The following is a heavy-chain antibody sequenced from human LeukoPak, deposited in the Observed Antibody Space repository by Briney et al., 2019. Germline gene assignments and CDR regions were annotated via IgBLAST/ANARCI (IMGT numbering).Heavy chain of an antibody. CDR3: ARESEGVTFDY. CDR2: IYSGGST. Sequence: GGSLRLSCAASGFTVSSNYMSWVRQAPGKGLEWVSVIYSGGSTYYADSVKGRFTISRDNSKNTLYLQMNSLRAEDTAVYYCARESEGVTFDYWGQGTLVTVPS. CDR1: GFTVSSNY. D-gene: IGHD5-18*01. J-gene: IGHJ4*02. V-gene: IGHV3-53*01.